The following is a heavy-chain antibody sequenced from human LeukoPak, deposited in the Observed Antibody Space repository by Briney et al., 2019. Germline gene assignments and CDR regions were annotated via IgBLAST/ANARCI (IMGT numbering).Heavy chain of an antibody. CDR3: ARDYPDYYYGMDV. CDR1: GFTFSDYY. J-gene: IGHJ6*02. V-gene: IGHV3-7*01. CDR2: IKQDGSEK. Sequence: GGSLRLSCAASGFTFSDYYMSWIRQAPGKGLEWVANIKQDGSEKYYVDSVKGRFTISRDNAKNSLYLQMNSLRAEDTAVYYCARDYPDYYYGMDVWGQGTTVTVSS.